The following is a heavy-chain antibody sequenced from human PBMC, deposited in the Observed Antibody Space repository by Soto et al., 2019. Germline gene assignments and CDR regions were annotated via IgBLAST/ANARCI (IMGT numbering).Heavy chain of an antibody. CDR3: ARCPHCSSTSCYFFYWFDP. J-gene: IGHJ5*02. Sequence: SETLSLTCAVYGGSFSGYYWSWIRQPPGKGLEWIGEINHSGSTNYNPFLKSRVTISVDTSKNQFSLKLGSVTAADTAVYYCARCPHCSSTSCYFFYWFDPWGQGTLVTVSS. V-gene: IGHV4-34*01. D-gene: IGHD2-2*01. CDR2: INHSGST. CDR1: GGSFSGYY.